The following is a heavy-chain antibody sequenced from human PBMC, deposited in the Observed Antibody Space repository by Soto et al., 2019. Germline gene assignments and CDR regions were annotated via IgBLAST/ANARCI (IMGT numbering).Heavy chain of an antibody. CDR2: IYYSGST. J-gene: IGHJ6*03. V-gene: IGHV4-59*01. Sequence: PSETLSLTCTVSGGSISSYYGSWIRQPPGKGLEWIGYIYYSGSTNYNPSLKSRVTISVDTSKNQFSLKLSSVTAADTAVYYCARNYYYYYYMDVWGKGTTVTVSS. CDR3: ARNYYYYYYMDV. CDR1: GGSISSYY.